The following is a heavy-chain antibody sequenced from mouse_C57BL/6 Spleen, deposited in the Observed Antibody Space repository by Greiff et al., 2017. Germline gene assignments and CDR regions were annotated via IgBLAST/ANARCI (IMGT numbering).Heavy chain of an antibody. Sequence: EVKLMESEGGLVQPGSSMKLSCTASGFTFSDYYMAWVRQVPEKGLEWVANINYDGSSTYYLDSLKSRFIISRDNAKNILYLQMSSLKSEDTATYYCARDLYDGYYGDYFDYWGQGTTLTVSS. CDR3: ARDLYDGYYGDYFDY. CDR2: INYDGSST. D-gene: IGHD2-3*01. J-gene: IGHJ2*01. V-gene: IGHV5-16*01. CDR1: GFTFSDYY.